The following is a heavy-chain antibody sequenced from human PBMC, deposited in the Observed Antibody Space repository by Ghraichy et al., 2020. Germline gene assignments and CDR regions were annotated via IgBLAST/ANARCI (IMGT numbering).Heavy chain of an antibody. CDR2: IHGGGTT. V-gene: IGHV3-53*01. J-gene: IGHJ6*02. CDR1: GFTVNTNY. Sequence: GGSLRLSCAASGFTVNTNYMTWVRQAPGKGLEWVSVIHGGGTTYYAESVKGRFTISRDNSKNTLYLQMNSLRAEDTAVYYCARDSASYGMDVWGQGTAVTVPS. CDR3: ARDSASYGMDV. D-gene: IGHD1-26*01.